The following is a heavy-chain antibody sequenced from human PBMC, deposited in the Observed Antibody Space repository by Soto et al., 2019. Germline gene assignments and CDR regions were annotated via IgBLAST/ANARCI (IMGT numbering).Heavy chain of an antibody. D-gene: IGHD2-2*01. CDR2: VSFRGDI. J-gene: IGHJ4*02. V-gene: IGHV3-21*01. CDR1: GFMFSSYT. Sequence: EVQLVESGGGLVKPGGSLRLSCTASGFMFSSYTMNWVRQAPGKGLEWVSAVSFRGDIYYADSLEGRFTISRDDAKNGLYLQMNSLRAEDTAVYYWARGCSSASCYYYWGQGTLVTVSS. CDR3: ARGCSSASCYYY.